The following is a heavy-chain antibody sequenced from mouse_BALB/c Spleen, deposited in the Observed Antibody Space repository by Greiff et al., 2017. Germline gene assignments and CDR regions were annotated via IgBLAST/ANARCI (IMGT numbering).Heavy chain of an antibody. CDR2: ISYSGST. CDR1: GDSITSGY. D-gene: IGHD2-12*01. J-gene: IGHJ4*01. CDR3: ARWDPTYDGYAMDY. V-gene: IGHV3-8*02. Sequence: VQLQQSGPSLVKPSQTLSLTCSVTGDSITSGYWNWIRKFPGNKLEYMGYISYSGSTYYNPSLKSRISITRDTSKNQYYLQLNSVTTEDTATYYCARWDPTYDGYAMDYWGQGTSVTVSS.